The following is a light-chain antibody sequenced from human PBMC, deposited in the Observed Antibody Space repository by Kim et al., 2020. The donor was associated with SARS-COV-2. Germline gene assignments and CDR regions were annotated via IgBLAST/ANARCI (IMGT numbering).Light chain of an antibody. CDR3: QVWDSSSGQPV. V-gene: IGLV3-21*04. J-gene: IGLJ3*02. Sequence: APGPTPTITCGGTNIGSKGEHAYRQKPGQAHVLVIYYDSDRPSAIPVRFSFSNSGNTATLTITRVGAEDEADYYCQVWDSSSGQPVFGGGTQLTVL. CDR1: NIGSKG. CDR2: YDS.